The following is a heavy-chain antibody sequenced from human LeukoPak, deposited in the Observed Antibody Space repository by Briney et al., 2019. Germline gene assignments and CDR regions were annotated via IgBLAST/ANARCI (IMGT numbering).Heavy chain of an antibody. J-gene: IGHJ4*02. CDR3: ASLRKRRYYDSSGSLDY. Sequence: SETLSLTCTVSGGSISSSSYYWDWIREPPGKGLEWIGSIYYSGSTYYNPSLKSRVTISVDTSKNQFSLKLSSVTAADTAVYYCASLRKRRYYDSSGSLDYWGQGTLVTVSS. CDR1: GGSISSSSYY. D-gene: IGHD3-22*01. V-gene: IGHV4-39*07. CDR2: IYYSGST.